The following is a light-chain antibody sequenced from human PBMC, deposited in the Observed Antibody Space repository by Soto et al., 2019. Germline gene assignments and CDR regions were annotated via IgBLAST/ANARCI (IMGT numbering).Light chain of an antibody. CDR1: QSVSSN. J-gene: IGKJ1*01. CDR3: QQYNNWLRT. CDR2: GAS. V-gene: IGKV3-15*01. Sequence: EIVMTQSPATLSVSPGERATLSCRASQSVSSNLAWYQQKPGQAPRLPIYGASTRATGIPARFSGSGSETDFTLTISLLQSEDFAVYYFQQYNNWLRTFGQGTKVEIK.